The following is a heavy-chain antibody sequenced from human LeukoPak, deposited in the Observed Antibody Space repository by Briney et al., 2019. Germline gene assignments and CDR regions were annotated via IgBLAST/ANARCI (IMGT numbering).Heavy chain of an antibody. CDR3: ARGQPYGGNPAPRYRPSWYFDL. D-gene: IGHD4-23*01. Sequence: SDPLSLICAVYGGSFSGYYWSWIRQPPEKGLEWIGEINHSGNTNYNPSLKSRVPTSVDTSKNQFSLKLSSVTAADTAVYHCARGQPYGGNPAPRYRPSWYFDLWGRGTLVTVSS. CDR1: GGSFSGYY. J-gene: IGHJ2*01. CDR2: INHSGNT. V-gene: IGHV4-34*01.